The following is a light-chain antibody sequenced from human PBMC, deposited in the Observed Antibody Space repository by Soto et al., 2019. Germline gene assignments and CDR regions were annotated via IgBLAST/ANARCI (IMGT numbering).Light chain of an antibody. Sequence: QSVLTQPPSVSGAPGQRVILSCTGSSTNIGAGYDVHWYQQLPGTAPKVLIYGNNNRPSGVPDRFSGSKSGTSASLAITGLQAEDEADYYCQSYDSTLSVIFGGGTKVTVL. V-gene: IGLV1-40*01. J-gene: IGLJ2*01. CDR3: QSYDSTLSVI. CDR2: GNN. CDR1: STNIGAGYD.